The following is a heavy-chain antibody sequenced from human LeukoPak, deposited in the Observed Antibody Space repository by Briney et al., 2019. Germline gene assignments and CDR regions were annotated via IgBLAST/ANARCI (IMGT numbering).Heavy chain of an antibody. V-gene: IGHV3-11*04. Sequence: GGFLRLSCAASGFTFSDYYMSWTRQAPGKGLEWVSYISSSGSTIYYADSVKGRFTISRDNAKNSLYLQMNSLRAEDTAVYYCARDFAGTTSFDPWGQGTLVTVSS. J-gene: IGHJ5*02. CDR3: ARDFAGTTSFDP. CDR2: ISSSGSTI. D-gene: IGHD1-7*01. CDR1: GFTFSDYY.